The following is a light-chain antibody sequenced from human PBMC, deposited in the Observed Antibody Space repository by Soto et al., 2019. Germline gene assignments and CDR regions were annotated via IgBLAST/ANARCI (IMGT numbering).Light chain of an antibody. CDR3: QQYNNWPQT. CDR2: SAF. V-gene: IGKV3-15*01. J-gene: IGKJ1*01. Sequence: EVVMTHSPATLSVSPCERATLSFRASQSVSSNLAWYQQKPGQAPRLLIYSAFTRATGVPARFSGRGSGTEFTLTISSLQSEDFAVYHCQQYNNWPQTFGQGTKVDIK. CDR1: QSVSSN.